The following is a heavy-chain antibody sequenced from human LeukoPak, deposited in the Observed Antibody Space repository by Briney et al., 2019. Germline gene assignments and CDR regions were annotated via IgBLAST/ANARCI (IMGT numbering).Heavy chain of an antibody. D-gene: IGHD3-22*01. Sequence: GGSLRLSCAASGFTFSSYGMHWVRQAPGKGLEWVAFIRYDGSNKYYADSVKGRFTISRDNSKNTLYLQINNLRAEDTAVYYCAKFHRSGHLYYFEYWGQGTLVTVSS. J-gene: IGHJ4*02. CDR1: GFTFSSYG. CDR2: IRYDGSNK. V-gene: IGHV3-30*02. CDR3: AKFHRSGHLYYFEY.